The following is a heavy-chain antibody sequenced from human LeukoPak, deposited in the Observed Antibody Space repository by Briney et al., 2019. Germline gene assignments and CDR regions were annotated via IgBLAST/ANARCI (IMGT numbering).Heavy chain of an antibody. Sequence: PSETLSLTCAVYGGSFSGYYWSWIRQPPGKGLEWIGEINRSGITNYNPSLKSRVTISVDTYKNQFSLKLSYVPAAHTAVYYCARRWLHRKGFEYWGQGTLVTVSS. J-gene: IGHJ4*02. CDR1: GGSFSGYY. CDR2: INRSGIT. CDR3: ARRWLHRKGFEY. V-gene: IGHV4-34*01. D-gene: IGHD5-24*01.